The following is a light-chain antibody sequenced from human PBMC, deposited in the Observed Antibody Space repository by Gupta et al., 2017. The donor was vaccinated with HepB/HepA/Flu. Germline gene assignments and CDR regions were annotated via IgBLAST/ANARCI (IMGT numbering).Light chain of an antibody. CDR1: QRISSY. Sequence: DIEMTQSPSLPSASVRDRVTITSRASQRISSYLDWYHQKPGKAPKLLIYAASRVKSGVPSRFSGSGSGTDFTLTISRRQPEDFATYYCQQSDSTLFTFGEGTKVEIK. CDR3: QQSDSTLFT. V-gene: IGKV1-39*01. CDR2: AAS. J-gene: IGKJ2*01.